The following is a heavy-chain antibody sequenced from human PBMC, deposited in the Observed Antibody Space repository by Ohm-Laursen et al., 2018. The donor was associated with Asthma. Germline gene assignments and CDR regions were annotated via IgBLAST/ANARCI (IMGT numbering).Heavy chain of an antibody. CDR2: IYYSGST. CDR3: ARDASGQWLVQRRNWYFDL. V-gene: IGHV4-59*01. J-gene: IGHJ2*01. D-gene: IGHD6-19*01. Sequence: TLSLTCTVSGGSISSYYWSWIRQPPGKGLEWIGYIYYSGSTNYNPSLKSRVTISVDTSKNQFSLKLSSVTAADTAVYYCARDASGQWLVQRRNWYFDLWGRGTLVTVSS. CDR1: GGSISSYY.